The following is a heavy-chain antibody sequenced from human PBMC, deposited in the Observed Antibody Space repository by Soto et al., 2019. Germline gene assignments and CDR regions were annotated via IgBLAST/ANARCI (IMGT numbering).Heavy chain of an antibody. CDR2: IYYRGST. V-gene: IGHV4-30-4*01. J-gene: IGHJ6*02. CDR3: ARVAIACPSSSCYNHYYYSMDV. Sequence: SETLSLTCTVSGGSISSDNFFWSWIRQPPGEGLEWIGYIYYRGSTYYNPSLESRLTLLVDTSKNQFSLKLRSVTAADTAVYYCARVAIACPSSSCYNHYYYSMDVWGQGTTVTVSS. D-gene: IGHD2-2*02. CDR1: GGSISSDNFF.